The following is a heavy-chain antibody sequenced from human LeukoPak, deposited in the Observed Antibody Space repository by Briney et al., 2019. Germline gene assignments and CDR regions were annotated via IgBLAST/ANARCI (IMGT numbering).Heavy chain of an antibody. J-gene: IGHJ4*02. CDR3: ARVFGNGYGDYTYYFDY. CDR2: ISSSDGSI. Sequence: GGPLRLSCAASGFTFSSYEMNWVRQAPGKGLEWVSYISSSDGSIYYADSVQGRFTISRDNAKNSLYLQMNSLRAEDTAVYYCARVFGNGYGDYTYYFDYWGQGTLVTVSS. D-gene: IGHD4-17*01. V-gene: IGHV3-48*03. CDR1: GFTFSSYE.